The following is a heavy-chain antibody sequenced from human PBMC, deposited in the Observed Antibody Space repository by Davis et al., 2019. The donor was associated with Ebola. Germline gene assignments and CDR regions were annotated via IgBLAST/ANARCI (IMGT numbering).Heavy chain of an antibody. CDR2: IYYSGST. D-gene: IGHD1-26*01. J-gene: IGHJ3*02. Sequence: SETLSLTCTVSGGSISSNIYYWGWIRQPPGKGLEWIGSIYYSGSTDYKPSLKSRVTISEDTSKNQFSLKLNSVTAADTAVYYCARPWYSGTYYDAYDIWGQGTMVAVSS. V-gene: IGHV4-39*01. CDR1: GGSISSNIYY. CDR3: ARPWYSGTYYDAYDI.